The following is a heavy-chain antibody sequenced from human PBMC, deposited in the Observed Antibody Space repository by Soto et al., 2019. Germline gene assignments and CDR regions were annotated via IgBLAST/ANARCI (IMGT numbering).Heavy chain of an antibody. V-gene: IGHV3-30*18. CDR2: VSYDGSGK. D-gene: IGHD3-10*01. CDR3: AKDAAGLGSCPDH. CDR1: GFTFREYG. Sequence: QVQLVESGGGVVQPGTSLTLSCAASGFTFREYGMHWFRQAPGKGLQWLTVVSYDGSGKFYADSVKGRFTISRDNSKNRLYLQMNSLRPEDTAVYYCAKDAAGLGSCPDHWGQGTLVTVSS. J-gene: IGHJ4*02.